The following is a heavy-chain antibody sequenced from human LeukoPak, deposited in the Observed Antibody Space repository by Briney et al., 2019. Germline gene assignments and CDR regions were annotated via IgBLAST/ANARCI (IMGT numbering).Heavy chain of an antibody. D-gene: IGHD3-9*01. CDR3: ARMGHYDILTGYYYWFDP. V-gene: IGHV1-69*04. J-gene: IGHJ5*02. CDR2: IIPILGIA. CDR1: GYTLSSYG. Sequence: SVKVSCKASGYTLSSYGMNWVRQAPGQGLEWMGRIIPILGIANYAQKFQGRVTITADKSTSTAYMELSSLRSEDMAVYYCARMGHYDILTGYYYWFDPWGQGTLVTVSS.